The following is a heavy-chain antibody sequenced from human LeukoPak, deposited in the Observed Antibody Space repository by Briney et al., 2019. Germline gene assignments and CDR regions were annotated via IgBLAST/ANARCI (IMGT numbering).Heavy chain of an antibody. Sequence: SETLSLTCTVSGGSISSYYWSWIRQPPGKGLEWIGYIYYSGSTNYNPSLKSRVTISVDTSKNQFSLKLSSVTAADTAVYYCAREGVSVFDIWGQGTMVTVSS. CDR3: AREGVSVFDI. J-gene: IGHJ3*02. CDR1: GGSISSYY. V-gene: IGHV4-59*01. D-gene: IGHD2/OR15-2a*01. CDR2: IYYSGST.